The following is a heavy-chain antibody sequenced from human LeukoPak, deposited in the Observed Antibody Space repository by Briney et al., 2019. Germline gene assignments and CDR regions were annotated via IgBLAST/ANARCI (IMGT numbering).Heavy chain of an antibody. CDR1: GFTFSSYA. CDR3: AKDAYPYWGLTMIVGRCTYFDY. J-gene: IGHJ4*02. V-gene: IGHV3-9*01. CDR2: ISWNSGSI. Sequence: PGGSLRLSCAASGFTFSSYAMHWVRQAPGKGLEWVSGISWNSGSIGYADSVKGRFTISRDNAKNSLYLQMNSLRAEDTALYYCAKDAYPYWGLTMIVGRCTYFDYWGQGTLVTVSS. D-gene: IGHD3-22*01.